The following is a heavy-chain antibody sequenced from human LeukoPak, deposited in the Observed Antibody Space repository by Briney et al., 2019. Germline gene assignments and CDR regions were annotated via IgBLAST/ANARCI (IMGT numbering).Heavy chain of an antibody. V-gene: IGHV3-21*01. D-gene: IGHD2-2*01. Sequence: GGSLRLSCAASGFTFSTYNMNWVRQAPGKGLEWVSSISSSSSYIYYADSVKGRFTISRDNAKNSLYLQMNSLRAEDTAVYYCARDGSRAAMLPYYYGMDVWGQGTTVTVSS. CDR3: ARDGSRAAMLPYYYGMDV. CDR2: ISSSSSYI. J-gene: IGHJ6*02. CDR1: GFTFSTYN.